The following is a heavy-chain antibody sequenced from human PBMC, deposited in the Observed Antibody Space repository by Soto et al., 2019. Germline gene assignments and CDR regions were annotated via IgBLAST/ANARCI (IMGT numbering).Heavy chain of an antibody. J-gene: IGHJ6*02. V-gene: IGHV4-4*02. CDR1: GGSITSGNW. Sequence: PSETLSLTCAVSGGSITSGNWWSWVRQPPGKGLEWIGEIYHSGSTRYNPSLKSRVTISVDKSENQFSVKLSSVTAADTAVYYCAKLPGTTLYYSGMDVWGPGTTVTVSS. CDR3: AKLPGTTLYYSGMDV. D-gene: IGHD4-17*01. CDR2: IYHSGST.